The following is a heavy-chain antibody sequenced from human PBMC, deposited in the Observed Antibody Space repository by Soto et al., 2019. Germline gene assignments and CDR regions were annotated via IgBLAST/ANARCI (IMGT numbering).Heavy chain of an antibody. J-gene: IGHJ4*02. D-gene: IGHD3-22*01. CDR1: GGSFSGYY. Sequence: SETLSLTCAVYGGSFSGYYWSWIRQPPGKGLEWIGEINHSGSTNYNPSLKSRVTISVDTSKNQFSLKLSSVTAADTAVYYCARAYYYDSSGYPDYWGQGALVTVSS. CDR3: ARAYYYDSSGYPDY. V-gene: IGHV4-34*01. CDR2: INHSGST.